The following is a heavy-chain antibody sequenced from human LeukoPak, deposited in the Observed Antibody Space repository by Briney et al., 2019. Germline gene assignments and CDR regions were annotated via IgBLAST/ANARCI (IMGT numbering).Heavy chain of an antibody. J-gene: IGHJ6*02. CDR3: SREYFDWSRNYYYGMDV. CDR2: RWYDGSNK. V-gene: IGHV3-33*01. Sequence: GRSLRLSCAASGFTFNNYGMHLVRQAPGKGLEWMALRWYDGSNKYYADSVKGRFTISRDNSKNTLYLQMNSLRAEDTAVYYCSREYFDWSRNYYYGMDVWGQGTTVTVSS. D-gene: IGHD3-9*01. CDR1: GFTFNNYG.